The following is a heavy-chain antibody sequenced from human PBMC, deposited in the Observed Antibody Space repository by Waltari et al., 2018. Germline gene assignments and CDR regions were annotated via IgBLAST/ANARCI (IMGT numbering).Heavy chain of an antibody. CDR1: GFTFSNFW. Sequence: EVKLVEAGGGLVQPGGSLRLSCAASGFTFSNFWMSWARQAPGKGLEWVANINQDGSGEYYVDSVKGRFTISRDNAKNSLYLQMNSLRAEDTAVYYCQRGDYWGQGTLVTVSS. J-gene: IGHJ4*02. CDR2: INQDGSGE. V-gene: IGHV3-7*04. CDR3: QRGDY.